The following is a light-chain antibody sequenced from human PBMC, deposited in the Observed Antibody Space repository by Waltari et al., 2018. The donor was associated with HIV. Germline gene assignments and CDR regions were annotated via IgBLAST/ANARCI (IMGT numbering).Light chain of an antibody. J-gene: IGLJ2*01. CDR1: SSNIGAGVD. CDR2: GSD. Sequence: QSVLTQPPSVSGAPGQRVTISCTGSSSNIGAGVDVHWYQQLPGTAPKRLIYGSDIRPSGVPDRFSGSKSGSSASLAITGLQAEDEAHYYCQSFDSSLTTSGVIFGGGTKLTVL. V-gene: IGLV1-40*01. CDR3: QSFDSSLTTSGVI.